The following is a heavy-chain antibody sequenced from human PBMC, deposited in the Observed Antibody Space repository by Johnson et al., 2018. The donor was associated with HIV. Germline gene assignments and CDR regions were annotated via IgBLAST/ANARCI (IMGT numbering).Heavy chain of an antibody. J-gene: IGHJ3*02. CDR3: ARLPSGYNRDTFNI. V-gene: IGHV3-7*02. D-gene: IGHD5-18*01. CDR2: IKQDGSEN. CDR1: GFTFSSYW. Sequence: MQLVESGGGLVQPGGSLRLSCAASGFTFSSYWMSWVRQAPGKGLEWVANIKQDGSENYYVDSVKGRFTISRDNAKNSLYLQMNSLRAEDTATYYCARLPSGYNRDTFNIWGQGTMVTVSS.